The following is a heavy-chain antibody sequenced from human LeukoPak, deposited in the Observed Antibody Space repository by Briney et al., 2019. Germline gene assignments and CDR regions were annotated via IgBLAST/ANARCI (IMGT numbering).Heavy chain of an antibody. Sequence: SETLSLTCAVSGGSISSSNWWSWVRQPPGKGLEWIGEIYYSGSTYYNPSLKSRVTISVDTSKNQFSLKLSSVTAADTAVYYCARDGGRYDWTSYYYYYMDVWGKGTTVTVSS. CDR2: IYYSGST. V-gene: IGHV4-4*02. CDR3: ARDGGRYDWTSYYYYYMDV. CDR1: GGSISSSNW. D-gene: IGHD3-3*01. J-gene: IGHJ6*03.